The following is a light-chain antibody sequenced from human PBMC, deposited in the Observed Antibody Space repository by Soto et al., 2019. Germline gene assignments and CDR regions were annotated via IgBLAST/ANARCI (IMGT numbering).Light chain of an antibody. J-gene: IGLJ3*02. Sequence: NFMLTQPHSVSESPGKTVTISCTRSSGSIASDYVQWFQQRPGSAPTTVIYDSNQRPSGVPDRFSGSIDSSSDSASLIISGLKTEDEADYYCQSYDSSKWVFGGGTKLTVL. V-gene: IGLV6-57*04. CDR1: SGSIASDY. CDR3: QSYDSSKWV. CDR2: DSN.